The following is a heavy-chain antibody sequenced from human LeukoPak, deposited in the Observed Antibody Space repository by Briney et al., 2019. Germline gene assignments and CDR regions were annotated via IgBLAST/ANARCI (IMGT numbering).Heavy chain of an antibody. J-gene: IGHJ3*02. D-gene: IGHD2-2*01. CDR2: LSHSGSS. V-gene: IGHV4-59*01. Sequence: PSETLSLTCTVSGGSISSYYWSWVRQPPGQGLEWIAYLSHSGSSDSNPSLTSRVTTLVDTSKNQFSLKLTSVTAADTAVYYCARARYANAWYAFDIWGHGTMVTVSS. CDR1: GGSISSYY. CDR3: ARARYANAWYAFDI.